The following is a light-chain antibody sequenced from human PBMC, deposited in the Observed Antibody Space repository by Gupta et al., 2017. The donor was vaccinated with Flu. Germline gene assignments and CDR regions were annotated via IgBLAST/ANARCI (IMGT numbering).Light chain of an antibody. Sequence: SSLSASTGDRVTITCRASQGISSYLAWYQQKPGKAPKLLIYAASTWQSGVPSRFSGSGSGTDFTLTISCLQSEDFATYYCQQYYSYPPWTFGQGTKVEIK. CDR3: QQYYSYPPWT. CDR2: AAS. V-gene: IGKV1-8*01. J-gene: IGKJ1*01. CDR1: QGISSY.